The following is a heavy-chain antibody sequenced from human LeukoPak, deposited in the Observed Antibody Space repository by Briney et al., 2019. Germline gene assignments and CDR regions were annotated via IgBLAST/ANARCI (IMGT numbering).Heavy chain of an antibody. V-gene: IGHV4-34*01. J-gene: IGHJ4*02. D-gene: IGHD2-15*01. CDR2: INHSGST. CDR3: ARDSRSIAGRGFDY. Sequence: SETLSLTCAVYGGSFSGYYWSWIRQPPGKGLEWIGEINHSGSTNYNPSLKSRVTISVDTSKNQFSLKLSSVTAADTAGYYCARDSRSIAGRGFDYWGQGTLVTVSS. CDR1: GGSFSGYY.